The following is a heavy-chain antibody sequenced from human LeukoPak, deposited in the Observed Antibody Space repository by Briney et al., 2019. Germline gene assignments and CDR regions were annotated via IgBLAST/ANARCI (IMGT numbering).Heavy chain of an antibody. CDR1: GDSISSYY. Sequence: SETLPLTCTVSGDSISSYYWTWIRQPAGEGLEWIGRIYSSGSTNYNPSLKSRVTMSVDTSKNQFSLKLSSVTAADTAVYYCVREGLMGNWFDPWGQGTLVTVSS. V-gene: IGHV4-4*07. CDR3: VREGLMGNWFDP. CDR2: IYSSGST. J-gene: IGHJ5*02. D-gene: IGHD2-8*01.